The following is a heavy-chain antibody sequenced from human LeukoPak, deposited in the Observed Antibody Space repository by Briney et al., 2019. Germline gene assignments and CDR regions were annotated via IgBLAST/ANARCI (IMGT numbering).Heavy chain of an antibody. Sequence: SVKVSCKASGGTFSSYAISWVRQAPGQGLDWMGGIISIFGTANYAQRFQGRVTITTDESTITAYMELSSLRSEDTAVYYCARGYCSGCSCCFFDYWGQGTLVTVSS. D-gene: IGHD2-15*01. CDR2: IISIFGTA. CDR3: ARGYCSGCSCCFFDY. J-gene: IGHJ4*02. V-gene: IGHV1-69*05. CDR1: GGTFSSYA.